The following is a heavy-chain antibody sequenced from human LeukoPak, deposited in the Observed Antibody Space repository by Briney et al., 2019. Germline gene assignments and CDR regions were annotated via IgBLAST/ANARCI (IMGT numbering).Heavy chain of an antibody. Sequence: AASVKVSCKASGYTFTSYDINWGRQATGQGLEWMGWMNPNSGNTGYAQKFQGRVTMTRNTSISTAYMELSSLRSEDTAVYYCARVILGGYESYDFWSGYHPMGYWGQGTLVTVSS. J-gene: IGHJ4*02. CDR1: GYTFTSYD. CDR2: MNPNSGNT. V-gene: IGHV1-8*01. CDR3: ARVILGGYESYDFWSGYHPMGY. D-gene: IGHD3-3*01.